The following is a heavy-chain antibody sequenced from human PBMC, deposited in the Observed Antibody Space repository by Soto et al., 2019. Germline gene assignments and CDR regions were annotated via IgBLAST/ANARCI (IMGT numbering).Heavy chain of an antibody. V-gene: IGHV4-31*03. CDR2: IYYSGST. Sequence: SETLSLTCTVSGGSISSGGYYWSWIRQHPGKGLEWIGYIYYSGSTYYNPSLKSRVTISVDTSKNQFSLKLSSVTAADTAVYYCARVGRYYDILTGYYTSSAFDIWGQGTMVTVSS. J-gene: IGHJ3*02. D-gene: IGHD3-9*01. CDR3: ARVGRYYDILTGYYTSSAFDI. CDR1: GGSISSGGYY.